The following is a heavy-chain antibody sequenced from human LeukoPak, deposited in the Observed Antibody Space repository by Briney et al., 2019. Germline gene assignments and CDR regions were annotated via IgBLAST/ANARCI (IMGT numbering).Heavy chain of an antibody. Sequence: GESLKISCKGSGYSFTNYWIGWVRQMPGKGLEWMGIIYPGDSDTRYSPSFQGKVTISADKSISTAYLQWSSLKASDTAMYYCARPKYSSSWTLYDYWGQGTLVTVCS. D-gene: IGHD6-13*01. CDR1: GYSFTNYW. CDR2: IYPGDSDT. V-gene: IGHV5-51*01. J-gene: IGHJ4*02. CDR3: ARPKYSSSWTLYDY.